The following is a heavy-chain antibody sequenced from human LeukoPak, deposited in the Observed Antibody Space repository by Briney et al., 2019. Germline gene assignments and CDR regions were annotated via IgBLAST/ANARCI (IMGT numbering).Heavy chain of an antibody. J-gene: IGHJ4*02. Sequence: PGGSLRLSCAASGFTFSSYTMNWVRQAPGTGLEWVSSITSSSSYIYYADSVKGRFTISRDNAKTSLYLQINSLRAEDTAVYYCARDGDILTGYYKYYFDYWGQGTLVTVSS. V-gene: IGHV3-21*01. CDR3: ARDGDILTGYYKYYFDY. D-gene: IGHD3-9*01. CDR2: ITSSSSYI. CDR1: GFTFSSYT.